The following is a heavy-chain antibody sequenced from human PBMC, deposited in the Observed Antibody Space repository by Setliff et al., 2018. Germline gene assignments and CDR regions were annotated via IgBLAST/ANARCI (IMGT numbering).Heavy chain of an antibody. CDR2: IKPSDGGT. CDR1: GYSFTSFD. J-gene: IGHJ4*02. Sequence: ASVKVSCKTSGYSFTSFDVNWVRQATGQGLEWLGYIKPSDGGTKYAQKFQGRVTMTRDISTSTFYMELSSLISEDTALYYCARGVGAVGDFWGQGTLVTVSS. V-gene: IGHV1-8*01. D-gene: IGHD1-26*01. CDR3: ARGVGAVGDF.